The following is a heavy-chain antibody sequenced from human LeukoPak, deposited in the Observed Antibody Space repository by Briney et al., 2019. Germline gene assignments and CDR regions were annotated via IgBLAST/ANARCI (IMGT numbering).Heavy chain of an antibody. Sequence: SETLSLTCNVSGGSLSGYYRSWIRQPAGKGLEWIGRIYTSGGTTYNPSLKSRVTMSVDTSKNQFSLKLSSVTAADTAVYYCARDAPIAMVRGAVASTLGNFDYWGQGTLVTVSS. CDR2: IYTSGGT. V-gene: IGHV4-4*07. J-gene: IGHJ4*02. CDR3: ARDAPIAMVRGAVASTLGNFDY. D-gene: IGHD3-10*01. CDR1: GGSLSGYY.